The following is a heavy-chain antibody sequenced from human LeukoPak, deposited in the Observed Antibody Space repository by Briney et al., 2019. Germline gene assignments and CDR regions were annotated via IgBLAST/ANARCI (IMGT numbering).Heavy chain of an antibody. D-gene: IGHD5-12*01. Sequence: ASVKVSCKASGYTFTGYYMHWVRQAPGQGLEWMGWINPNSGGTNYAQKFQGRVTMTRNTSISTAYMELSSLRSEDTAVYYCASRYSGYENFDYWGQGTLVTVSS. CDR3: ASRYSGYENFDY. CDR2: INPNSGGT. J-gene: IGHJ4*02. CDR1: GYTFTGYY. V-gene: IGHV1-2*02.